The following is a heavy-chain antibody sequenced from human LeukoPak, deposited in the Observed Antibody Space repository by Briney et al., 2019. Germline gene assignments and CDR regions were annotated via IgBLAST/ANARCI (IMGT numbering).Heavy chain of an antibody. CDR2: IYPGDSDT. D-gene: IGHD3-10*01. CDR3: ARAYGSGSYYFDYFDY. J-gene: IGHJ4*02. V-gene: IGHV5-51*01. CDR1: GSSFTSYW. Sequence: GESLKISCKGSGSSFTSYWIGWVRQMPGKGLEWMEIIYPGDSDTRYSPSFQGQVTISADKSISTAYLQWSSLKASDTVMYYCARAYGSGSYYFDYFDYWGQGTLVTVSS.